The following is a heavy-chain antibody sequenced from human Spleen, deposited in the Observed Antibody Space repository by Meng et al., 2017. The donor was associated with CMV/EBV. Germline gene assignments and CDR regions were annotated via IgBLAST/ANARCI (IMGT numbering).Heavy chain of an antibody. CDR1: GFNFGDYA. J-gene: IGHJ6*02. Sequence: GGSLRLSCSASGFNFGDYALSWVRQAPGKGLEWVGFIRSKGYGGATEYAASVRGRFSISRDDSTSIAYLQMNSLKTEDTAVHYCTESREVGLIIYFYGLDVWGQGTTVTVSS. CDR2: IRSKGYGGAT. V-gene: IGHV3-49*04. CDR3: TESREVGLIIYFYGLDV. D-gene: IGHD1-26*01.